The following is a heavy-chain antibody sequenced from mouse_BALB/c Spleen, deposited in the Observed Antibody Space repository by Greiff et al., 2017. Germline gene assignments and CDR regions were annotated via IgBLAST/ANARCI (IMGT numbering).Heavy chain of an antibody. V-gene: IGHV5-6*01. CDR3: ARQGITTATGIYAMDY. CDR2: ISSGGSYT. D-gene: IGHD1-2*01. J-gene: IGHJ4*01. Sequence: VQRVESGGDLVKPGGSLKLSCAASGFTFSSHGMSWVRQTPDKRLEWVATISSGGSYTYYSDSVKGRFTISRDNAKDTLYLQMSSLKSEDTAMYYCARQGITTATGIYAMDYWGQGTSVTVSS. CDR1: GFTFSSHG.